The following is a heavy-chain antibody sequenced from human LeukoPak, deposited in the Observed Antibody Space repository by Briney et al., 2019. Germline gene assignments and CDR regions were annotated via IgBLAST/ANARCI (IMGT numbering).Heavy chain of an antibody. J-gene: IGHJ5*02. D-gene: IGHD3-9*01. CDR3: ARDRDDILTGYSLTSFWFDP. V-gene: IGHV3-33*08. Sequence: GGSLRLSCAASGLPFTNAWMTWVRQAPGKGLEWVAVIWYDGSNKYYADSVKGRFTISRDNSKNTLYLQMNSLRAEDTAVYYCARDRDDILTGYSLTSFWFDPWGQGTLVTVSS. CDR1: GLPFTNAW. CDR2: IWYDGSNK.